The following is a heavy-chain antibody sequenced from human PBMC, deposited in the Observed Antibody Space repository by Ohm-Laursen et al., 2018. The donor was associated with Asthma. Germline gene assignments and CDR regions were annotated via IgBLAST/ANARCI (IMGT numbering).Heavy chain of an antibody. Sequence: SLRLSCTASGFTFSSYDMHWVRQAPGKGLEWVAVIWYDGSKKYYADSVKGRFTISRDNSKNTLFLQLNSLRVEDAAVYFCARDRGSNCLDSWGQGTLVTVSS. J-gene: IGHJ4*02. CDR3: ARDRGSNCLDS. D-gene: IGHD4-11*01. CDR1: GFTFSSYD. V-gene: IGHV3-33*01. CDR2: IWYDGSKK.